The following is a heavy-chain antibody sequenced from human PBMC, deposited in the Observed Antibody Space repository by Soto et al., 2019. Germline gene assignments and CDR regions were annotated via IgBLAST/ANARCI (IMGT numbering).Heavy chain of an antibody. Sequence: EVQLAASGGGVVKPGVSLRLSCPASGLTARNVYLSWVRQAPGKGLDWVGHVKREADGGAIDYAARVKGRFTISRDDSENTLYLQMNCLKIEETDVYYCTVGHYGDWGQGALVSVSS. D-gene: IGHD4-17*01. CDR3: TVGHYGD. CDR1: GLTARNVY. CDR2: VKREADGGAI. J-gene: IGHJ4*02. V-gene: IGHV3-15*07.